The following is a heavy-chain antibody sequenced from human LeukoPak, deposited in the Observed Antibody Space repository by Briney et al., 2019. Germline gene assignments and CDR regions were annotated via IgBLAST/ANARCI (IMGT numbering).Heavy chain of an antibody. CDR1: GGSFSGHY. J-gene: IGHJ5*02. CDR2: INDSGST. CDR3: AKNNWFDP. V-gene: IGHV4-34*01. Sequence: TSETLSLTCAVSGGSFSGHYWSWIRQPPGEGLEWIGEINDSGSTKYHPPLKSRVTISPDTSKNQFSLTLSSVTAADTAVYYCAKNNWFDPWGQGTLVTVSS.